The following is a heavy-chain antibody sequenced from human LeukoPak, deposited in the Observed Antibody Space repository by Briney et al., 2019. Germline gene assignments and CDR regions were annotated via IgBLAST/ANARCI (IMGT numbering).Heavy chain of an antibody. V-gene: IGHV4-4*07. CDR3: ARLKFYDSTGYSPGYYMDV. CDR1: GGAIISYY. D-gene: IGHD3-22*01. J-gene: IGHJ6*03. Sequence: PSETLSLTCSVSGGAIISYYWSWIRQPAGKGPEWIGRIYPTGNTDYSASLTPRVTMSTDLSKKQFALRLRSVTAADTAVYYCARLKFYDSTGYSPGYYMDVWGKGTAVTVSS. CDR2: IYPTGNT.